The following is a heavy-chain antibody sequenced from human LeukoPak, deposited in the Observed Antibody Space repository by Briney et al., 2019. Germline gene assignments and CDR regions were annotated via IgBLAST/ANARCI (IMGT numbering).Heavy chain of an antibody. CDR2: INHSGST. CDR1: GGSFSGYY. J-gene: IGHJ2*01. V-gene: IGHV4-34*01. Sequence: PSETLSLTCAVYGGSFSGYYWSWIRQPPGKGLEWIGEINHSGSTNYNPSLKSRVTISVDTSKNQFSLKLSSVTAGDTAVYYCARMTPYGGNSQRYWYFDLWGRGTLVTVSS. CDR3: ARMTPYGGNSQRYWYFDL. D-gene: IGHD4-23*01.